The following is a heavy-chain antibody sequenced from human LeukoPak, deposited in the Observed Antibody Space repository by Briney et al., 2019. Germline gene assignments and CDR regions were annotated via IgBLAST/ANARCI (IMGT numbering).Heavy chain of an antibody. CDR3: ATGEQQLTHY. CDR2: VDPEDGET. D-gene: IGHD6-13*01. V-gene: IGHV1-69-2*01. CDR1: GYTFTDYY. Sequence: GATVKISCKASGYTFTDYYMHWVQQAPGKGLEWTGRVDPEDGETIYAEKFQGRVTITADTSTDTAYMELSSLRSEDTAVYYCATGEQQLTHYWGQGTLVTVSS. J-gene: IGHJ4*02.